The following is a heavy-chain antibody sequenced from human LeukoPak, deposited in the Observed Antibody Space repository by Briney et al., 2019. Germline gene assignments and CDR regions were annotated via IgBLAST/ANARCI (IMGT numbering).Heavy chain of an antibody. CDR1: GGSISSYY. Sequence: PSETLSLTCTVSGGSISSYYWSWIRQPPGKGLGWIGYIYYSGSTNYNPSLKSRVTISAATSKNQFSLKLSSVTAADTAVYYCARFRSGLGYWFDPWGQGTLVTVSS. D-gene: IGHD3-3*01. CDR3: ARFRSGLGYWFDP. CDR2: IYYSGST. V-gene: IGHV4-59*08. J-gene: IGHJ5*02.